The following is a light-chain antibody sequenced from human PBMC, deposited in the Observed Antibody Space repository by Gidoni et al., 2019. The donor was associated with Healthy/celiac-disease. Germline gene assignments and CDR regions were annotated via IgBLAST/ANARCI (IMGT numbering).Light chain of an antibody. CDR3: QSYDSSLSGSV. V-gene: IGLV1-40*01. J-gene: IGLJ2*01. CDR2: GTS. Sequence: QSVLTQPPSVSGAPGQKVTNSCSGSSSKIGAGYDVHWYQQTPGTAPKPLIYGTSNRPSGVPDRFSGSKSGTSASLAITGLQAEDEADYYCQSYDSSLSGSVFGGGTKLTVL. CDR1: SSKIGAGYD.